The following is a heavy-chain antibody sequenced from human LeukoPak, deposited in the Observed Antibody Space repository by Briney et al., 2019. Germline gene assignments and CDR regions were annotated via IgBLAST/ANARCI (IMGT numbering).Heavy chain of an antibody. J-gene: IGHJ4*02. D-gene: IGHD4-17*01. Sequence: SETLSLTCAVSGYSISSGYYWGWIRQPPGKGLEWNGSIHHGGSTYYDPSLKSRVTISLDTSKDQLSLKVRSVTAADTAVYYCARDRSPYGDYMFDFWGQGTLVTVSS. CDR3: ARDRSPYGDYMFDF. V-gene: IGHV4-38-2*02. CDR2: IHHGGST. CDR1: GYSISSGYY.